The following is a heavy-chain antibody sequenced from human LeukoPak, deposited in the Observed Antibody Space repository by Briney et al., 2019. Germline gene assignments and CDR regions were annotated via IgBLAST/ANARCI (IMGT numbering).Heavy chain of an antibody. CDR2: IKSKTDGGTT. CDR3: TSSWSYDYVWGSYRYVSDGGWPFDY. J-gene: IGHJ4*02. CDR1: GFPFSNHG. Sequence: PGGSLRLSCAASGFPFSNHGMHWVRQAPGKGLEWVGRIKSKTDGGTTDYAAPVKGRFTISRDDSKNTLYLQMNSLKTEDTAVYYCTSSWSYDYVWGSYRYVSDGGWPFDYWGQGTLVTVSS. D-gene: IGHD3-16*02. V-gene: IGHV3-15*01.